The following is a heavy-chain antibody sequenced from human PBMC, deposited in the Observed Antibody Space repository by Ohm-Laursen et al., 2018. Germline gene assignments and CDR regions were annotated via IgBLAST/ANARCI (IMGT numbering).Heavy chain of an antibody. J-gene: IGHJ4*02. V-gene: IGHV4-34*01. CDR2: INHSRST. Sequence: SDTLSLTCAVYGGSFSGYYWNWIRQPPGKGLEWIGEINHSRSTKYNSSFKSRVTISVDTSKNQFSLKLSSVTAADTAVHYCARGFSGWWGRIDYWGQGTLVTVSS. CDR1: GGSFSGYY. D-gene: IGHD6-19*01. CDR3: ARGFSGWWGRIDY.